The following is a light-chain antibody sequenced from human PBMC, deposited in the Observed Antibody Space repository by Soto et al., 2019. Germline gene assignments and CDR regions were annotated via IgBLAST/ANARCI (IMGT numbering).Light chain of an antibody. CDR1: QSVPSTY. CDR3: QQYGSSGT. V-gene: IGKV3-20*01. J-gene: IGKJ1*01. CDR2: GAS. Sequence: VLSQSPGILSLSPGERATLSCRASQSVPSTYFAWYQQKSGQAPRLLIYGASNRATGIPDRFSGSGSGTDFTLTISRLEPEDFAVYYCQQYGSSGTFGQGTKVDIK.